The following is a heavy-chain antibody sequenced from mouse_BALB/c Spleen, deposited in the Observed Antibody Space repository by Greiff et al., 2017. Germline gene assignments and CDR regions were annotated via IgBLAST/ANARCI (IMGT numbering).Heavy chain of an antibody. CDR2: IWAGGST. CDR1: GFSLTSYG. CDR3: ARDGYYGSSYDYAMDY. D-gene: IGHD1-1*01. J-gene: IGHJ4*01. V-gene: IGHV2-9*02. Sequence: VKLMESGPGLVAPSQSLSITCTVSGFSLTSYGVHWVRQPPGKGLEWLGVIWAGGSTNYNSALMSRLSISKDNSKSQVFLKMNSLQTDDTAMYYCARDGYYGSSYDYAMDYWGQGTSVTVSS.